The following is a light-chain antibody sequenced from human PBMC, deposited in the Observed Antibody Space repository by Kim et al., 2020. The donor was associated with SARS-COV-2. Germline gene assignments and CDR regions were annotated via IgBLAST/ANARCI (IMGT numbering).Light chain of an antibody. CDR1: TSNIGADYE. CDR2: DHH. CDR3: QSYDKDLSGWV. Sequence: QRVTISCTGSTSNIGADYEIHWYQQFPGTAPKLLIYDHHDRHSGVPDRFSGAKSGTSASLAITGLRAEDEAYYYCQSYDKDLSGWVFGGGTQLTVL. V-gene: IGLV1-40*01. J-gene: IGLJ3*02.